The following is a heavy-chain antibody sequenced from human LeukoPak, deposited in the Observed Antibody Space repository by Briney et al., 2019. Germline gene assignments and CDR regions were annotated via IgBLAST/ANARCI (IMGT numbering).Heavy chain of an antibody. Sequence: GGSLRLSCVASGFTFNNYAMHWVRQAPGKGLEWVSVISGSSGSTFYADSVKGRFTISRDNSKNTLYLQMNSLRAEDTAVYYCAKAAYDYIKIPYFDYWGQGGLVTGAS. D-gene: IGHD5-12*01. V-gene: IGHV3-23*01. J-gene: IGHJ4*02. CDR1: GFTFNNYA. CDR3: AKAAYDYIKIPYFDY. CDR2: ISGSSGST.